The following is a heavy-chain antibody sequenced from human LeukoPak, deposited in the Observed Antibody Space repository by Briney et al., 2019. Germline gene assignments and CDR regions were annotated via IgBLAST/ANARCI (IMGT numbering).Heavy chain of an antibody. Sequence: GGSLRLSCAASGFTFDDYGMSWVRQAPGKGLEWGSGINWNGGSTGYADSVKGRFTISRDNAKNSLYLQMNSLRAEDTAVYYCAREGGSGYYYDYWGQGTLVTVSS. CDR3: AREGGSGYYYDY. D-gene: IGHD3-22*01. J-gene: IGHJ4*02. V-gene: IGHV3-20*04. CDR2: INWNGGST. CDR1: GFTFDDYG.